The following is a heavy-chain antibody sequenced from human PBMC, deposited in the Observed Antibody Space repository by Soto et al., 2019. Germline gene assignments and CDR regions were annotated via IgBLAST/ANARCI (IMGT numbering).Heavy chain of an antibody. V-gene: IGHV1-2*02. J-gene: IGHJ6*02. D-gene: IGHD2-21*01. CDR1: GYTSSDYY. Sequence: ASVKVSCKASGYTSSDYYVHWVRQAPGQGLEWMGWISPKSGGTNYAQKFQGRVTMTRDTSIFTAYMELSRLRSDDTAVYYCARGAFCGGAPGCRDMDVWGQGTTVTVSS. CDR2: ISPKSGGT. CDR3: ARGAFCGGAPGCRDMDV.